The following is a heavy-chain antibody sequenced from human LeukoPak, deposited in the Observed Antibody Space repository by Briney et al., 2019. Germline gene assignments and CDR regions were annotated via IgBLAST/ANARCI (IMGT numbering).Heavy chain of an antibody. Sequence: ASVKVSYKASGYTFTYYYMHWVRQAPGQGFEWMGWINPNSGDTNYAQRVQGRVTMTRDTSISTAHMELSRLRSDDTAVYYCARANFLYCSSTTCLFDYWGQGTLVIVSS. D-gene: IGHD2-2*01. J-gene: IGHJ4*02. CDR1: GYTFTYYY. CDR3: ARANFLYCSSTTCLFDY. CDR2: INPNSGDT. V-gene: IGHV1-2*02.